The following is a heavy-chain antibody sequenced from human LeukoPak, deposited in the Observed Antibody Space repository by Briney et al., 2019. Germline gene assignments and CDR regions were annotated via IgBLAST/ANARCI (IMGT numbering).Heavy chain of an antibody. CDR2: INHSGST. J-gene: IGHJ4*02. V-gene: IGHV4-34*01. CDR1: GGSFSGCY. D-gene: IGHD5-18*01. Sequence: PSETLSLTCAVYGGSFSGCYWSWIRQPPGKGLEWIGEINHSGSTNYNPSLNSRVTISVDTSKNQFSLKLSSVTAADTAVYYCARVRGYSYGIRFDYWGQGTLVTVSS. CDR3: ARVRGYSYGIRFDY.